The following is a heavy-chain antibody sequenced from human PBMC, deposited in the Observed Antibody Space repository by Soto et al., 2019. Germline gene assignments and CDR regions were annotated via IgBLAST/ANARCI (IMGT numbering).Heavy chain of an antibody. D-gene: IGHD2-2*01. CDR3: VRASMPKAHFDS. Sequence: XASLSLTCTVWGGCIRGYYWSWIRQSAGMGLEWIGRMHTSGSTNYNPSLKSRVTFSVDMSKNQISLKLTSVTAADTALYYCVRASMPKAHFDSCGQGTLVTVSS. V-gene: IGHV4-4*07. CDR2: MHTSGST. J-gene: IGHJ4*02. CDR1: GGCIRGYY.